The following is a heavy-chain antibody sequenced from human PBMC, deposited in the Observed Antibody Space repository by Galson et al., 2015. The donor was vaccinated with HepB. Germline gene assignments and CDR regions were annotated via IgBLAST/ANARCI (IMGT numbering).Heavy chain of an antibody. D-gene: IGHD2-21*01. V-gene: IGHV1-18*01. Sequence: SVKVSCKASGYTFTNYGFSWVRQAPGQGLEWMGWISAHTGNTNYAQKFQDRVTMTTDTSTTTAYMEVRSLRSDDTAVYYCARDWVKSALKAYGVDVWGQGTTVTVSS. CDR1: GYTFTNYG. CDR2: ISAHTGNT. J-gene: IGHJ6*02. CDR3: ARDWVKSALKAYGVDV.